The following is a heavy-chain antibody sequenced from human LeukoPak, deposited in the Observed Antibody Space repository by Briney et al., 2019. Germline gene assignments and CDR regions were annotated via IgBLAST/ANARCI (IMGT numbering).Heavy chain of an antibody. Sequence: SETLSLTCAVSGGSLSSGGYSWSWIRQPPGKGLEWFGYIYHSGSTYYNPSLKSRVTISIDRSKNQFAIKLMSVSAADTAVYYCARNRIRASEYSSSGWFDPWGQGTLVTVSS. CDR2: IYHSGST. J-gene: IGHJ5*02. CDR3: ARNRIRASEYSSSGWFDP. D-gene: IGHD6-6*01. V-gene: IGHV4-30-2*01. CDR1: GGSLSSGGYS.